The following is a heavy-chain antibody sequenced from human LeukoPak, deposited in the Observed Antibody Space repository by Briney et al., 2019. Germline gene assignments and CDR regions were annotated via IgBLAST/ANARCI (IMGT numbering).Heavy chain of an antibody. V-gene: IGHV4-39*07. CDR2: FYYSGRT. D-gene: IGHD2-15*01. Sequence: SETLSLTCTVSGGSISSSSYYWGWIRQPPGKGLEWIGSFYYSGRTYYNPSLKSRVTISVDTSKNQFSLKLSSVTAADTAVYYCARESKVIVATGWFDPWGQGTLVTVSS. J-gene: IGHJ5*02. CDR3: ARESKVIVATGWFDP. CDR1: GGSISSSSYY.